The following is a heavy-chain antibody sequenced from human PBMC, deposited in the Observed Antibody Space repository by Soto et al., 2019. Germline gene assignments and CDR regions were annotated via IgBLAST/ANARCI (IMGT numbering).Heavy chain of an antibody. CDR1: GFTFTSSA. V-gene: IGHV1-58*01. CDR2: IVVGSGNT. D-gene: IGHD6-19*01. J-gene: IGHJ4*02. CDR3: AADGRIAVAGIFDY. Sequence: SVKVSCKASGFTFTSSAVQWVRQARGQRLEWIGWIVVGSGNTNYAQKFQERVTITRDMSTSTAYMELSSLRSEDTAVYYCAADGRIAVAGIFDYWGQGTLVTVSS.